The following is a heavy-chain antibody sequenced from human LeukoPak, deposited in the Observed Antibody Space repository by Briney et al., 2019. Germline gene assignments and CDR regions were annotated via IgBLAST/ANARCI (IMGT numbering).Heavy chain of an antibody. CDR1: GFTFNTFN. V-gene: IGHV3-21*01. J-gene: IGHJ4*02. D-gene: IGHD3-9*01. CDR3: ARGHYDVLAASYKWTPDY. CDR2: ITSGGDYI. Sequence: GGSLRLSCAASGFTFNTFNMNWVRQAPGKGLEWVSSITSGGDYIYYADSVKGRFTTSRDNAKNSLSLQLNSLRVEDTAVCYCARGHYDVLAASYKWTPDYWGQGTLVTVSS.